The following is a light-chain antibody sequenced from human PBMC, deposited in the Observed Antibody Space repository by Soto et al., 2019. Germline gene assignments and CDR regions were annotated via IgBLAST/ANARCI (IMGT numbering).Light chain of an antibody. CDR2: EGS. CDR1: SSDIGSYNL. Sequence: QSVLTQPASVSGSPGQSITISCTGTSSDIGSYNLVSWYQRHPGRAPKLMVYEGSRRPSGVSNRFSGSKSGNTASLTISGLLAEDEADYFCCSYAGHSAHWVFGGGTKLTVL. J-gene: IGLJ3*02. CDR3: CSYAGHSAHWV. V-gene: IGLV2-23*01.